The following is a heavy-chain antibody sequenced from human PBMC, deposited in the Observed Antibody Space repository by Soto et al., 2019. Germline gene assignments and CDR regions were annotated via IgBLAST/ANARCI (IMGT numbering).Heavy chain of an antibody. CDR3: ATRPLLPGAP. Sequence: EVQLVESGGGLIQPGGSLRLSCAASGFTFSSNDMNWVRQAPGKGLEWVSLIYSGGSTYYADSVKGRFTISRDNSKNTCYLQMSSLRAEDTAVYNCATRPLLPGAPWGQGTMVTVSS. CDR2: IYSGGST. D-gene: IGHD3-22*01. V-gene: IGHV3-53*01. J-gene: IGHJ3*01. CDR1: GFTFSSND.